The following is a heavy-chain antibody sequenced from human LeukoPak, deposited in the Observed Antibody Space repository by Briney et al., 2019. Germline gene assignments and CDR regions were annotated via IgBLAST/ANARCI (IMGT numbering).Heavy chain of an antibody. CDR2: INSDGSTT. J-gene: IGHJ4*02. CDR1: GFTFSSYW. Sequence: PGGSLRLSCAASGFTFSSYWMHWVRQAPGKGLVWVSRINSDGSTTSYADSVKGRFTISRDNAKNSLYLQMNSLRAEDTAVYYCARDPVEVVTFFDYWGQGTLVTVSS. D-gene: IGHD4-23*01. CDR3: ARDPVEVVTFFDY. V-gene: IGHV3-74*01.